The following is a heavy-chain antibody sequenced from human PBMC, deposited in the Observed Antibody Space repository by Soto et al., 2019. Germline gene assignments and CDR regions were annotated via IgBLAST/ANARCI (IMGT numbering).Heavy chain of an antibody. D-gene: IGHD1-26*01. Sequence: ASVKVSCKASGGTFSSYAISWVRQAPGQGLEWMGGIIPIFGTANYAQKFQGRVTITADESTSTAYMELSSLRSEDTAVYYCVKAGSYSFYFDYWGQGTLVTVSS. V-gene: IGHV1-69*13. CDR1: GGTFSSYA. CDR2: IIPIFGTA. CDR3: VKAGSYSFYFDY. J-gene: IGHJ4*02.